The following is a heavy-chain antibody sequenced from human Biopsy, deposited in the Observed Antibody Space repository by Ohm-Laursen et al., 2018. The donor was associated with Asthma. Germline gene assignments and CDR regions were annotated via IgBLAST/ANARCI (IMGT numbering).Heavy chain of an antibody. CDR3: ARDPAGYYYFDY. D-gene: IGHD3-22*01. J-gene: IGHJ4*02. CDR1: GFTFGDYW. Sequence: GSLRLSCTASGFTFGDYWMSWVRQVPGRGLEWVANIKHDGSENNHVDSLKGRFTISRDNAKNSLYLQMNSLRAEDTAVYYCARDPAGYYYFDYWGQGTLVTVSS. CDR2: IKHDGSEN. V-gene: IGHV3-7*01.